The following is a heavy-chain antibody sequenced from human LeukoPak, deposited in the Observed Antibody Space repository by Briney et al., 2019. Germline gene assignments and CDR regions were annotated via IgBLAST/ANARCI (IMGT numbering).Heavy chain of an antibody. Sequence: PGGSLRLSCAASGFTFSSYGMHWVRQAPGKELEWVAVISYDGSNKYYADSVKGRFTISRDNSKNTLYLQMNSLRVEDTAVYYCARDSNPTSYGSEIDYWGQGTLVTVSS. CDR3: ARDSNPTSYGSEIDY. V-gene: IGHV3-30*03. J-gene: IGHJ4*02. D-gene: IGHD3-10*01. CDR2: ISYDGSNK. CDR1: GFTFSSYG.